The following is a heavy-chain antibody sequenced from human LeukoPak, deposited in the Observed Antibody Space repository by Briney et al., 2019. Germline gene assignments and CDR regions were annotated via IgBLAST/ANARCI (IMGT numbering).Heavy chain of an antibody. J-gene: IGHJ4*02. Sequence: ASVKVSCKASGYTFTSYAMHWVRQAPGQRLEWMGWINAGNGNTKYSQKFQGRVTITRDTSASTAYVELSSLRSEDTAVYYCARGGATPTRYYFDYWGQGTLVTVSS. CDR2: INAGNGNT. CDR3: ARGGATPTRYYFDY. V-gene: IGHV1-3*01. CDR1: GYTFTSYA. D-gene: IGHD1-26*01.